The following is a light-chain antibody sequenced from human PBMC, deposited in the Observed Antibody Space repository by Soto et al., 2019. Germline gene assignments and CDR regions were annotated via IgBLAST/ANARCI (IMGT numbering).Light chain of an antibody. CDR3: QQYNNWPQT. CDR2: GAS. V-gene: IGKV3-15*01. Sequence: EIVMTQSPATLSVSPGERATLSCRASQSVSSNLAWYQQKPGQAPRLLIYGASTRATGIPARFSGRGSGTEFTLTISSRQSEDFAVYYCQQYNNWPQTFGQGTKVEIK. J-gene: IGKJ1*01. CDR1: QSVSSN.